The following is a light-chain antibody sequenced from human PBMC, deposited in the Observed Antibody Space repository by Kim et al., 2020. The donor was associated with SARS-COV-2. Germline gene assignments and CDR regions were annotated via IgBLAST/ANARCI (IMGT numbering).Light chain of an antibody. J-gene: IGLJ2*01. CDR1: SSNIGNNT. V-gene: IGLV1-44*01. CDR3: AAWDDSLNGPVV. Sequence: RGHISCSGSSSNIGNNTVNWYQQPPGTAPKLLIYRNNQRPSGVPDRFSGSKSGTSASLAISGLQSEDEADYYCAAWDDSLNGPVVFGGGTQLTVL. CDR2: RNN.